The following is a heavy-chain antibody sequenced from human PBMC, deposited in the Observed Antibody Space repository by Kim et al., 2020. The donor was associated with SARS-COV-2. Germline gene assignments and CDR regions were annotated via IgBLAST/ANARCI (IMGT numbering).Heavy chain of an antibody. CDR3: ARDLYPYDSSGYPRD. V-gene: IGHV3-33*05. CDR1: GFTFSSYG. D-gene: IGHD3-22*01. Sequence: GGSLRLSCAASGFTFSSYGMHWVRQAPGKGLEWVAVISYDGSNKYYADSVKGRFTISRDNSKNTLYLQMNSLRAEDTAVYYCARDLYPYDSSGYPRDWGQGTLVTVSS. CDR2: ISYDGSNK. J-gene: IGHJ4*02.